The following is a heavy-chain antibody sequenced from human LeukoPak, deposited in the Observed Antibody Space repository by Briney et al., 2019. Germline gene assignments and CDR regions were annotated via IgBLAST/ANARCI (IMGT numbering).Heavy chain of an antibody. V-gene: IGHV3-64*01. D-gene: IGHD6-19*01. CDR2: ISSNGGST. J-gene: IGHJ4*02. Sequence: GGSLRLSCAASGFTFSSYAMHWVRQAPGKGLEYVSAISSNGGSTYYANSVKGRFTISRDNSKNTLYLQMGSLRAEDMAVYYCARDPRRGQWLAPYFDYWGQGTLVTVSS. CDR3: ARDPRRGQWLAPYFDY. CDR1: GFTFSSYA.